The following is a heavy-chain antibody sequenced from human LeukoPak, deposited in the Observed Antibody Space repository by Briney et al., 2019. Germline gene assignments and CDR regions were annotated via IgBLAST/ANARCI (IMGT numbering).Heavy chain of an antibody. V-gene: IGHV1-2*02. CDR1: GYTFTGYY. J-gene: IGHJ4*02. CDR3: ARELPPGIAAAGTMGTDY. D-gene: IGHD6-13*01. CDR2: INSNSRGT. Sequence: VAVKVSCKASGYTFTGYYMHWVRQAPGQGLELMGWINSNSRGTNYAQKFQGRVTMTRDTSISTAYMEVSRLRSDDTAVYYCARELPPGIAAAGTMGTDYWGQGTLVT.